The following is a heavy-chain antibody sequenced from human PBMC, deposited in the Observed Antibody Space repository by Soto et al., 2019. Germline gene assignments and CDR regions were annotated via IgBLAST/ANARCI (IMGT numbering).Heavy chain of an antibody. CDR3: AKDVLRYFDWFPFDY. J-gene: IGHJ4*02. D-gene: IGHD3-9*01. CDR2: ISGSGGST. V-gene: IGHV3-23*01. Sequence: GGSLRLCCAASGFTFSSYAMSWVRQAPGKGLEWVSAISGSGGSTYYADSVKGRFTISRDNSKSMLYLQMNSLRAEDTAVYYCAKDVLRYFDWFPFDYWGQGTLVTVSS. CDR1: GFTFSSYA.